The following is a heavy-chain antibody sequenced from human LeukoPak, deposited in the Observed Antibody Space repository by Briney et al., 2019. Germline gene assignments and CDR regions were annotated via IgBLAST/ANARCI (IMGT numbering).Heavy chain of an antibody. CDR3: AKVYGSGISWNWFDP. CDR2: ISGSGGST. CDR1: GFTFSSYA. J-gene: IGHJ5*02. D-gene: IGHD3-10*01. V-gene: IGHV3-23*01. Sequence: QTGGSLRLSCAASGFTFSSYAMSWVRQAPGKGLEWVSAISGSGGSTYYADSVKGRFTISRDNSKNTLYLQMNSLRAEDTAVYYCAKVYGSGISWNWFDPWGQGTLVTVSS.